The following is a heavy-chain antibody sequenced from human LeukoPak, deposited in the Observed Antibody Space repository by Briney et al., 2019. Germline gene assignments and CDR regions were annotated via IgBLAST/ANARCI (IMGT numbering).Heavy chain of an antibody. CDR3: ARDGDYLLLSARYYMDV. CDR2: INPQRGET. V-gene: IGHV1-2*02. D-gene: IGHD2-21*02. Sequence: GASVKVSCKASGYIFTAYYMHWVRQAPGQGLDWMGWINPQRGETKFAQKFRGRVTMTRDTSISTVCMELTSLRSDDTAVYFCARDGDYLLLSARYYMDVWGTGTTLIISS. J-gene: IGHJ6*03. CDR1: GYIFTAYY.